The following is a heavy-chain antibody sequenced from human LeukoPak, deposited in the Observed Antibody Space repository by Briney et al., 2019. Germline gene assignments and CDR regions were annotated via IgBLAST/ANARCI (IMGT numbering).Heavy chain of an antibody. CDR3: AVAAYDH. CDR1: GFTFSNYW. Sequence: PVGALRLSCAASGFTFSNYWMTWVRQAPGKGLEWVANIKPDGSEKYYVDSVKGRFAISRDNAKNSLYLQMNSLRDEDTAVYYCAVAAYDHWGQGTPVTVSS. J-gene: IGHJ4*02. CDR2: IKPDGSEK. D-gene: IGHD6-13*01. V-gene: IGHV3-7*01.